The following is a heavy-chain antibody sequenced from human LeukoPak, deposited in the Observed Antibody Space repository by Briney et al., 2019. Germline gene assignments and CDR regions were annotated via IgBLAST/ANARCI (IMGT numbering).Heavy chain of an antibody. CDR3: ARDRGGGSCFDY. Sequence: GGSLRLSCAASGFTFSSYEMNWVRQAPGKGLEWVSYISSSGSTIYYADSVKGRFTISRDNAKNSLYLQMNSLRAEDTAVYYCARDRGGGSCFDYWGQGTLVTVSS. CDR2: ISSSGSTI. J-gene: IGHJ4*02. D-gene: IGHD2-15*01. CDR1: GFTFSSYE. V-gene: IGHV3-48*03.